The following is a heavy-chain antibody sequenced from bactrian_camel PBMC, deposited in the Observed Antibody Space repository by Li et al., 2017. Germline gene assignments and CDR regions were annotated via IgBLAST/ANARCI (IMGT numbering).Heavy chain of an antibody. V-gene: IGHV3S63*01. CDR3: AAEPAVFGHCGGGYYPSSGF. J-gene: IGHJ6*01. CDR1: GYTGY. D-gene: IGHD2*01. Sequence: HVQLVESGGGTVEAGGSLTLPCVASGYTGYMAWFRQRSGEQREGVACIDSDGTAMYVDAAKGRFTISRDNDKNTLYLEMNGLKPEDTAMYYCAAEPAVFGHCGGGYYPSSGFWGPGTQVTVS. CDR2: IDSDGTA.